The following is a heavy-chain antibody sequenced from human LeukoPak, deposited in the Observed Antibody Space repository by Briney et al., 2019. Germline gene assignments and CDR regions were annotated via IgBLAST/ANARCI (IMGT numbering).Heavy chain of an antibody. Sequence: ASVKVSCKVSGYTLTELSMHWVRQAPGKGLEWMGGFDPEDGETIYAQKFQGRVTMTEDTSTDTAYMELSSLRSEDTAVYYCATRRRYCTNGVCYRKDAFDIWGQGTMVTVSS. D-gene: IGHD2-8*01. J-gene: IGHJ3*02. CDR3: ATRRRYCTNGVCYRKDAFDI. CDR2: FDPEDGET. CDR1: GYTLTELS. V-gene: IGHV1-24*01.